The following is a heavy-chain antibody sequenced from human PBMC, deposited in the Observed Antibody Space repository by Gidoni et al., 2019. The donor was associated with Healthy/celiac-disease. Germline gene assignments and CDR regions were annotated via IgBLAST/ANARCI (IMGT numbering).Heavy chain of an antibody. Sequence: QVQLQESGPGLVKPSQTLSLTCTVSGGSISSGGYSWSGIRQHPGKGLEWIGYIYYSGSTYYNPSLKSRVTISVDTSKNQFSLKLSSVTAADTAVYYCARDLIASTGYPFDPWGQGTLVTVSS. CDR3: ARDLIASTGYPFDP. CDR1: GGSISSGGYS. J-gene: IGHJ5*02. V-gene: IGHV4-31*03. CDR2: IYYSGST. D-gene: IGHD3-22*01.